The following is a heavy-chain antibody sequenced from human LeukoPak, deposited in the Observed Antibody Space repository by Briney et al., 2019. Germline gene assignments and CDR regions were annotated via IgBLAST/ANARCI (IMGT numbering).Heavy chain of an antibody. Sequence: GGSLRLSCAASGFTFSSYWMSWVRQAPGKGLEWVANIKQDGSEKYYVDSVKGRFTISRGNAKNSLYLQMNSLRAEDTAVYYCARRRGDSSGYYLFYYYYYMDVWGKGTTVTVSS. CDR1: GFTFSSYW. D-gene: IGHD3-22*01. J-gene: IGHJ6*03. CDR3: ARRRGDSSGYYLFYYYYYMDV. CDR2: IKQDGSEK. V-gene: IGHV3-7*01.